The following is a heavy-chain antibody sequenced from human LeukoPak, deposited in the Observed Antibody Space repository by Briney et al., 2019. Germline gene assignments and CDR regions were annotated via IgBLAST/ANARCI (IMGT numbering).Heavy chain of an antibody. CDR1: GFTFTNYA. Sequence: PGGSLRLSCAASGFTFTNYAMDWVRQAPGKGLEWVSYIGPGGSTIYYADSVKGRFTISRDDAKNSLYLQMNNVRAEDTAVYYCATDSVRYCSGYSCHFASVYWGQGTLVTVSS. V-gene: IGHV3-48*03. J-gene: IGHJ4*02. CDR3: ATDSVRYCSGYSCHFASVY. D-gene: IGHD2-15*01. CDR2: IGPGGSTI.